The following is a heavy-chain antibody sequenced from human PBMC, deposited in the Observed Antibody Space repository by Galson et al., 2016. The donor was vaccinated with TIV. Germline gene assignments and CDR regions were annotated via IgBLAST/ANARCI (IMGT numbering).Heavy chain of an antibody. D-gene: IGHD5-18*01. CDR2: VSSSGRFL. Sequence: SLRLSCAGFGFLFIHYSVNWVRQAPGKGLEWVASVSSSGRFLYYADSVKGRFTISKDNAKNSLNLQMNSLRVEDTAVYYCARVKGDGEYSYGAFEFWGHGTLVTVSS. J-gene: IGHJ4*01. CDR3: ARVKGDGEYSYGAFEF. CDR1: GFLFIHYS. V-gene: IGHV3-21*01.